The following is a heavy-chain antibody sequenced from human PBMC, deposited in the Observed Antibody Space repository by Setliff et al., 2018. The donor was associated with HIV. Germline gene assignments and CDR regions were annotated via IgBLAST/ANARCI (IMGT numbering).Heavy chain of an antibody. D-gene: IGHD2-15*01. CDR1: GYTFTGYY. CDR3: ATGEGLRF. CDR2: INPDSGDT. V-gene: IGHV1-2*02. Sequence: ASVKVSCKASGYTFTGYYIHWVRQAPGQGLEWMGWINPDSGDTNYAQKFQGRVTMTRDTSISTAYMELSRLRSDDTAVYYCATGEGLRFWGQGTLVTVSS. J-gene: IGHJ4*02.